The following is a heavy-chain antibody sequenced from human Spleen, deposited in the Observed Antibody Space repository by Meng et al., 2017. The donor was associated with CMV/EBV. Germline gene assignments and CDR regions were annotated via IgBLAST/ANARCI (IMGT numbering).Heavy chain of an antibody. Sequence: GGSLRLSCAASGFSFSTYNVNWVRQAPGEGLEWVSSISSSSSYISYADSVKGRFTISRDNARSSLYLQMNNLRLEDTAVYYCARDPALLWFGESSYGMDVWGQGTTVTVSS. D-gene: IGHD3-10*01. CDR1: GFSFSTYN. CDR2: ISSSSSYI. CDR3: ARDPALLWFGESSYGMDV. V-gene: IGHV3-21*01. J-gene: IGHJ6*02.